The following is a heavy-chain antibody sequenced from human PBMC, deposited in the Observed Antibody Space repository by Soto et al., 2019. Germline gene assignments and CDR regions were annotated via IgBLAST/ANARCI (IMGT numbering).Heavy chain of an antibody. V-gene: IGHV3-73*02. CDR1: GFTFSGSS. J-gene: IGHJ4*02. CDR3: ISHSPEDMKRT. CDR2: IRNKVHSYAT. D-gene: IGHD2-15*01. Sequence: EVQLVESGGGLVQPGGSLKLSCAASGFTFSGSSVHWVRQASGNGLEWVGRIRNKVHSYATAYAASVRGRFTISRDDSTNTTFLQMKSLNTEDTAVYYCISHSPEDMKRTWGQGTLVTVSS.